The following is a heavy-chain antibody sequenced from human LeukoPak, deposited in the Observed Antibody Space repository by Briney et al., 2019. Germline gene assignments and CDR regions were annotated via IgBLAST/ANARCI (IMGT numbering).Heavy chain of an antibody. Sequence: GGSLRLSCAASGFTFSSYSMNWVRQAPREGLEWVSSISSSSSYIYYADSLKGRFTISRDNAKNSLYLQMNSLRAEDTAVYYCARETTVSTCFDYWGQGTLVTVSS. J-gene: IGHJ4*02. CDR3: ARETTVSTCFDY. CDR2: ISSSSSYI. CDR1: GFTFSSYS. D-gene: IGHD4-17*01. V-gene: IGHV3-21*01.